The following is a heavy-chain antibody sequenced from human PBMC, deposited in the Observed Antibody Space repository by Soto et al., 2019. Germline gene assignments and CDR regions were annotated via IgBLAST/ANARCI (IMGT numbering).Heavy chain of an antibody. CDR3: ARGNQRHYYGLIGYWCDY. CDR2: IYYSGST. J-gene: IGHJ4*02. D-gene: IGHD3-10*01. Sequence: QVQLQESGPGLVKPSQTLSLTCSVSGGSISSGAYYWYWIRQPPGKGLESIGYIYYSGSTYYNPSLKSRVTISVDTSKNQFFLKLSYVTDADTALYACARGNQRHYYGLIGYWCDYLGQGTLVTVSS. CDR1: GGSISSGAYY. V-gene: IGHV4-31*03.